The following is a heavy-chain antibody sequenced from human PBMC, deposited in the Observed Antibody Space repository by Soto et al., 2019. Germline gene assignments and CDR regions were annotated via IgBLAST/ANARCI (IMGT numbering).Heavy chain of an antibody. D-gene: IGHD3-3*01. V-gene: IGHV3-15*01. CDR2: IKSKTDGGTT. J-gene: IGHJ6*02. CDR3: TAPGLWSASYRDFYYVMDV. CDR1: GFSISNFG. Sequence: GGSLRLSCSASGFSISNFGMFWVRQAPGRGLGWVGRIKSKTDGGTTDYSAPVKGRFTISRDDSKNTLYLQMNSLKTEDTAVYYCTAPGLWSASYRDFYYVMDVWGQGTTVTV.